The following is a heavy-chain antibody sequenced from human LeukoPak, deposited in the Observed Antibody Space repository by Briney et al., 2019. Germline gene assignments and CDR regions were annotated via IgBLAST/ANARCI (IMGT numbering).Heavy chain of an antibody. D-gene: IGHD3-16*02. CDR1: GGSISSYY. J-gene: IGHJ4*02. Sequence: PSETLSLTCTVSGGSISSYYWSWIRQPAGKGLEWIGRIYTSGSTNYNPSLKSRVTMSVDTSKNQFSLKLSSVTAADTAVYYCARQSPAYGEYDYVWGSYRRIGVDYFDYWGQGTLVTVSS. CDR2: IYTSGST. CDR3: ARQSPAYGEYDYVWGSYRRIGVDYFDY. V-gene: IGHV4-4*07.